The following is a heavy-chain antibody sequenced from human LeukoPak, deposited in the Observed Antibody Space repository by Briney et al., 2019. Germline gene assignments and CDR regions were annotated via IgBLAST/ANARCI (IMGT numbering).Heavy chain of an antibody. D-gene: IGHD5-18*01. J-gene: IGHJ4*02. CDR2: ISESGGST. Sequence: PGGSLRLSCAASGFTFRSYAMSWFRQAPGKGLEWVSDISESGGSTHYADSVKGRFTISRDNSKNTLYLQMNTLRAEDTAVYFCAKIRGYTYGFGDYWGQGILVTVSS. V-gene: IGHV3-23*01. CDR3: AKIRGYTYGFGDY. CDR1: GFTFRSYA.